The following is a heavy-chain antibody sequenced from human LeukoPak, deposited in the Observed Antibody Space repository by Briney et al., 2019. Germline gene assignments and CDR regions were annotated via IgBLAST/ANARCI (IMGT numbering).Heavy chain of an antibody. Sequence: SQTLSLTCTVSGGSISSGSYYWSWIRQPAGKGLEWIGRIYTSGSTNYNPSLKSRVTISVDTSKNQFSLKLSSVTAADTAVYYCARFISLKRSIAAAGRSYFDYWGQGTLVTVSS. D-gene: IGHD6-13*01. V-gene: IGHV4-61*02. CDR2: IYTSGST. CDR3: ARFISLKRSIAAAGRSYFDY. CDR1: GGSISSGSYY. J-gene: IGHJ4*02.